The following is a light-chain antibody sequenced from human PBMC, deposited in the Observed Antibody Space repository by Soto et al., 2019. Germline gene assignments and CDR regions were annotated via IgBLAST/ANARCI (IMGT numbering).Light chain of an antibody. J-gene: IGKJ1*01. CDR1: QSVSSN. V-gene: IGKV3-15*01. CDR3: QQYNNWLWT. CDR2: GAS. Sequence: EIVMTQSPATLAVSPVERATLSCMASQSVSSNLAWYQQKPGQAPRLLIYGASTRATGIPARFSGSGSGTEFTLTISSLQSEDFAVYYCQQYNNWLWTFGQGTKV.